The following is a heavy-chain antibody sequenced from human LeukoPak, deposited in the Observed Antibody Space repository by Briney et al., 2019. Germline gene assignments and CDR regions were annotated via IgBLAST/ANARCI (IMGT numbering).Heavy chain of an antibody. Sequence: ASVKVSCKASGGTFSSYAISWVRQAPGQGLEWMGRIIPIFGIANYAQKFQGRVTITADKSTSTAYMELSSLRPEDTAVYYCARDLQLLLDYWGQGTLVTVSS. CDR1: GGTFSSYA. CDR2: IIPIFGIA. D-gene: IGHD5-24*01. J-gene: IGHJ4*02. V-gene: IGHV1-69*04. CDR3: ARDLQLLLDY.